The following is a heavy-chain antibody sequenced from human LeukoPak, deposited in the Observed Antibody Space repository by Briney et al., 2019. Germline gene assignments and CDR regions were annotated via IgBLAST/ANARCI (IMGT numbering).Heavy chain of an antibody. CDR1: GGTFSSYA. D-gene: IGHD6-19*01. CDR2: IIPILGIA. Sequence: GSPVKGSCTASGGTFSSYAISWVRQAPGQGLEWMGRIIPILGIANYAQKFQGRVTITADKSTSTAYMELSSLRSEDTAVYYCAREKEQWLVPDYWGQGTLVSVSS. V-gene: IGHV1-69*04. J-gene: IGHJ4*02. CDR3: AREKEQWLVPDY.